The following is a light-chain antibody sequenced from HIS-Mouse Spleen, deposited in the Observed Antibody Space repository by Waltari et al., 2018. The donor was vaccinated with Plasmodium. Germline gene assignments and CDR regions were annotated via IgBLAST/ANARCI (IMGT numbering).Light chain of an antibody. CDR2: SNN. J-gene: IGLJ2*01. CDR3: AAWDDSLNGVV. CDR1: ISSIGSNT. V-gene: IGLV1-44*01. Sequence: QSVLTQPPSASGTPGPRVTISCSGSISSIGSNTVTWYQQLPGTAPKLLIYSNNPRPSGVPDRFSGSKSGTSASLAISGRQSEDEADYYCAAWDDSLNGVVFAGGTKLTVL.